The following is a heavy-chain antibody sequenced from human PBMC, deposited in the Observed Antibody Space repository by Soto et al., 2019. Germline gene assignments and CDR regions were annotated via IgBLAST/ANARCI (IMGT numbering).Heavy chain of an antibody. V-gene: IGHV3-30-3*01. D-gene: IGHD6-13*01. CDR2: ISYDGSNK. J-gene: IGHJ4*02. Sequence: QVQLVESGGGVVQPGRSLRLSCADSGFTFSSYAMHWVRKAPGKGLGWGAVISYDGSNKYYADSVKGRFTISRDNSKNPLYLQRNSLRAEDTAVYYCARDVARIAAAGTSAVGPKKYFDYWGQGTLVTVSS. CDR3: ARDVARIAAAGTSAVGPKKYFDY. CDR1: GFTFSSYA.